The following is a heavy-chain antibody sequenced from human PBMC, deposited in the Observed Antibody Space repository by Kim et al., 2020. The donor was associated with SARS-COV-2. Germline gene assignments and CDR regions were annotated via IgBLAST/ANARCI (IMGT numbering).Heavy chain of an antibody. D-gene: IGHD2-15*01. Sequence: GGSLRLSCAASGFTFSSYAMSWVRQAPGKGLEWVSAISGSGGSTNYADSVKGRFTISRANSKNQQSLQMHSLRAEAEAAYYCAKDPKTLGNLNIFDY. J-gene: IGHJ4*01. CDR3: AKDPKTLGNLNIFDY. CDR2: ISGSGGST. V-gene: IGHV3-23*01. CDR1: GFTFSSYA.